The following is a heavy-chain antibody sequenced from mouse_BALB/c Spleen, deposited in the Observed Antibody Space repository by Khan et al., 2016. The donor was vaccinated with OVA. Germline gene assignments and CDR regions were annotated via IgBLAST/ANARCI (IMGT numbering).Heavy chain of an antibody. D-gene: IGHD1-1*02. Sequence: VQLQESGPGLVAPSQSLSIRCTVSGLSLTNYGVSWVRQPPGKGLEWLGVLWGDGSTNYHSVLKSRLTINKDNSKSQVFVKLNSLQPDGTATYVWAIIYCGSDWFAYWGQGTLVTVSA. CDR1: GLSLTNYG. V-gene: IGHV2-3*01. J-gene: IGHJ3*01. CDR2: LWGDGST. CDR3: AIIYCGSDWFAY.